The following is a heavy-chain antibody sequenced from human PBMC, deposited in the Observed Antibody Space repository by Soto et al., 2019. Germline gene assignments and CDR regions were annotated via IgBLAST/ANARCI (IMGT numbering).Heavy chain of an antibody. CDR2: INHSGST. V-gene: IGHV4-34*01. CDR1: GGSFSGYD. CDR3: ARGGVKTEGGYNWFDP. Sequence: SETLCLTCAVYGGSFSGYDWSWIRQPPGKGLEWIGEINHSGSTNYNPSLKSRVTISVDTSKNQFSLKLSSVTAADTAVYYCARGGVKTEGGYNWFDPWGQGTLVTVSS. J-gene: IGHJ5*02. D-gene: IGHD1-26*01.